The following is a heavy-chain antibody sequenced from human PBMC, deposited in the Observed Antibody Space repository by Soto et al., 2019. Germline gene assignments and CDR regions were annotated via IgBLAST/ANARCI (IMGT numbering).Heavy chain of an antibody. CDR1: GFTWSNSA. D-gene: IGHD3-22*01. CDR3: AADSECGCYYDAFDV. Sequence: SVKVSCNASGFTWSNSAVQWVRQARGQPPEWIGWIVIGSGNTNFAQKFKQRVAITKDMSTRTVYMELSSLRPEDTAVYYCAADSECGCYYDAFDVWGQGTMVTVAS. CDR2: IVIGSGNT. J-gene: IGHJ3*01. V-gene: IGHV1-58*01.